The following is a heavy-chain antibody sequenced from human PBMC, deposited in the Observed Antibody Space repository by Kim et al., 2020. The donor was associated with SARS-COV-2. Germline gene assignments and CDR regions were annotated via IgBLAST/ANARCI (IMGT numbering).Heavy chain of an antibody. CDR2: IYHSGST. CDR3: ARTRHDHSNDY. D-gene: IGHD4-4*01. J-gene: IGHJ4*02. Sequence: SETLSLTCAVSGGSISSGDYSWSWIRQPPGKGLEWIGYIYHSGSTYYNPSLKSRVTISVDRSKNQFSLKLSSVTAADTAVYYCARTRHDHSNDYWGQGTL. V-gene: IGHV4-30-2*01. CDR1: GGSISSGDYS.